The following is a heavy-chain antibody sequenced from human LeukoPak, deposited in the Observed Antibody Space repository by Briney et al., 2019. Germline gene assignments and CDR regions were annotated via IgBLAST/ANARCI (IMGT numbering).Heavy chain of an antibody. D-gene: IGHD3-22*01. CDR2: IYSGGST. J-gene: IGHJ4*02. CDR3: ARGRDSSGYDFGY. CDR1: GFTVSGTF. V-gene: IGHV3-66*01. Sequence: GGSLRLSCAASGFTVSGTFMSWVRQAPGKGLEWVSLIYSGGSTYYADSVKGRFTISRDNPKNTLYLQMNSLRAEDTAVCYCARGRDSSGYDFGYWGQGTLVTVSS.